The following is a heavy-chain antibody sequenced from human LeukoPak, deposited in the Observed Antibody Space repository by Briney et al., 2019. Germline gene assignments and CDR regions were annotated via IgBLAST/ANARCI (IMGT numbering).Heavy chain of an antibody. Sequence: SETLSLTCSVSGVSIRSRSYYWARIRQPPGKGLEWIGNIFYSGGTSYNPSLKSRVTISVDTSKNQFSLRLSSVTAADTAVYYCARAWADSSGYSPFDSWGQGTLVTVSS. V-gene: IGHV4-39*01. CDR3: ARAWADSSGYSPFDS. CDR2: IFYSGGT. CDR1: GVSIRSRSYY. D-gene: IGHD3-22*01. J-gene: IGHJ4*02.